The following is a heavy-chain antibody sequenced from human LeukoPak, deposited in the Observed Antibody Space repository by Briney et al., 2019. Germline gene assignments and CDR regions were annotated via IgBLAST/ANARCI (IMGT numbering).Heavy chain of an antibody. V-gene: IGHV3-30*18. Sequence: GGSLRLSCAASGFTFSSYGMHWVRQAPGKGLEWVAVISYDGSDKYYADSVKGRFTISRDNSKNTLYLQMNSLRAEDTAVYYCAKVNQGPDYWGQGTLVTVSS. CDR1: GFTFSSYG. CDR2: ISYDGSDK. CDR3: AKVNQGPDY. J-gene: IGHJ4*02.